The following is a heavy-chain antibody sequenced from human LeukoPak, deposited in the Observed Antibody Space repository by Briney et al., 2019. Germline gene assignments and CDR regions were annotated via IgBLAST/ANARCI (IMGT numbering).Heavy chain of an antibody. J-gene: IGHJ4*02. CDR2: ISYDGSNK. V-gene: IGHV3-30*03. CDR1: GFTFSSYG. CDR3: ARGGTGYYKGLTTD. Sequence: GRSLRLSCAASGFTFSSYGMHWVRQAPGKGLEWVAVISYDGSNKYYADSVKGRFTISRDNSKNTLYLQMNSLRAEDTAVYYCARGGTGYYKGLTTDWGQGTLVTVSS. D-gene: IGHD3-9*01.